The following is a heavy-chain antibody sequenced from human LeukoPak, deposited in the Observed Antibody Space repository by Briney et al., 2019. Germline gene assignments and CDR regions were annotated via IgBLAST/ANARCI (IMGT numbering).Heavy chain of an antibody. Sequence: ASVKVSCKASGYTFTGYYMHWVRQAPGQGLEWMGWINPNSGGTNYAQKFQGWVTMTRDTSISTAYMELSRLRSDDTAVYYCARDGASTGYPAGGDYWGQGTLVTVSS. CDR3: ARDGASTGYPAGGDY. V-gene: IGHV1-2*04. CDR1: GYTFTGYY. J-gene: IGHJ4*02. CDR2: INPNSGGT. D-gene: IGHD3-9*01.